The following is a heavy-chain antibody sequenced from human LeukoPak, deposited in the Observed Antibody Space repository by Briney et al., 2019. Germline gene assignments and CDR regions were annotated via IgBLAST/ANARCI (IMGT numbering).Heavy chain of an antibody. CDR2: IIPIFGTA. CDR3: ARGRYIVVVPGSIGGPFDY. J-gene: IGHJ4*02. V-gene: IGHV1-69*13. CDR1: GGTFSSYA. D-gene: IGHD2-2*01. Sequence: SVKVSCKASGGTFSSYAISWVRQAPGQGLEWMGGIIPIFGTANYAQKYQGRVTITADESTSTAYMELSSLRSEDTAVYYCARGRYIVVVPGSIGGPFDYWGQGTLVTVSS.